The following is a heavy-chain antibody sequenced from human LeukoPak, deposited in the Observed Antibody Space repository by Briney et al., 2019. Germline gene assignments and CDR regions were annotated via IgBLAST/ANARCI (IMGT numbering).Heavy chain of an antibody. CDR2: IYSGGST. CDR1: GFSVSSTY. Sequence: GGSLRLSRAASGFSVSSTYMSWVRQAPGKGLEWVSVIYSGGSTYYADSVKGRFTISRDSSKNTLCLQMNSLRAEDTAVYYCARAHCRSTSCYYGDAFDIWGQGTMVTVSS. V-gene: IGHV3-53*01. J-gene: IGHJ3*02. D-gene: IGHD2-2*01. CDR3: ARAHCRSTSCYYGDAFDI.